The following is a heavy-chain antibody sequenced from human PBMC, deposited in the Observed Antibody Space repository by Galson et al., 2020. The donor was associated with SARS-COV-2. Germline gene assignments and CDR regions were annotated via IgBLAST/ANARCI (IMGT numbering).Heavy chain of an antibody. Sequence: ALHGESLKFSCAASGFTFSSYWMHWVRQAPGKGLVWVSRIYSEGSSTSYADSVKGRFTISGDNAKNTLYLQMSSLRAEDTAVYYCARGDMRNDYFDYWGQGTLVTVSS. CDR1: GFTFSSYW. J-gene: IGHJ4*02. CDR2: IYSEGSST. CDR3: ARGDMRNDYFDY. V-gene: IGHV3-74*01. D-gene: IGHD3-16*01.